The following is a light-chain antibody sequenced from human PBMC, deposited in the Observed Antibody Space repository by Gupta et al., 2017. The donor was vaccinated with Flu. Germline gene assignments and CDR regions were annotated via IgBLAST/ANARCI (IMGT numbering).Light chain of an antibody. CDR2: DDS. CDR1: NIGSKS. V-gene: IGLV3-21*03. CDR3: QVWDSSSDHRV. J-gene: IGLJ3*02. Sequence: GKTARITCGGNNIGSKSVHWYQQKPGQAPVLVVCDDSDRPSRIPERFSGSNSGNTATLTISRVEAGDEADYYCQVWDSSSDHRVFGGGTKLTVL.